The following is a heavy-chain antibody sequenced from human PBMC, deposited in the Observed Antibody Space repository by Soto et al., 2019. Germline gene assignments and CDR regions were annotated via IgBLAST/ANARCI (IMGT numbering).Heavy chain of an antibody. J-gene: IGHJ2*01. CDR3: ARDLAVTTFWYFDL. CDR2: IYSGGST. D-gene: IGHD4-17*01. V-gene: IGHV3-66*01. Sequence: EVQLVESGGGLVQPGGSLRLSCAASGFTVSSNYMSWVRQAPGKGLEWVSVIYSGGSTYYEDSVKGRFTISRDNSKNTLYLQMNSLRAEDTAVYYCARDLAVTTFWYFDLWGRGTLVTVSS. CDR1: GFTVSSNY.